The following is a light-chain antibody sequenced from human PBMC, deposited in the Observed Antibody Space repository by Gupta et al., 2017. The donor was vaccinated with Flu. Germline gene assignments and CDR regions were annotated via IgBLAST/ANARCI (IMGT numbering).Light chain of an antibody. CDR2: GAS. CDR1: QSVSSSY. CDR3: QQECSSPYT. J-gene: IGKJ2*01. V-gene: IGKV3-20*01. Sequence: EIVLTQSPGTLSLSPGERATLSCRASQSVSSSYLAWYQQKPGQAPRLLIYGASSRANGIPDRFSGSGSGTEFTLTISRREPEDFAVYYCQQECSSPYTFGQGTKLEIK.